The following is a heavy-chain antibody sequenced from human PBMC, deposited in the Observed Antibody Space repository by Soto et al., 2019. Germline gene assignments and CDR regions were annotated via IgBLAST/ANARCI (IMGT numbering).Heavy chain of an antibody. D-gene: IGHD4-4*01. CDR3: ARVDYSDYYYYGMDV. V-gene: IGHV4-31*03. CDR2: IYYSGSN. CDR1: GGSISSGGYY. Sequence: PSETLSLTCTVSGGSISSGGYYWSWIRQHPGKGLEWIGYIYYSGSNYYNPSLKSRVTISVDTSKNQFSLKLSSVTAADTAVYYCARVDYSDYYYYGMDVWGQGTTVTVSS. J-gene: IGHJ6*02.